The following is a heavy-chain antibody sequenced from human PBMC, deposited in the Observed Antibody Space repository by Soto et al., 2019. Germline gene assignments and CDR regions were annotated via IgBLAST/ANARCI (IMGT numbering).Heavy chain of an antibody. CDR3: AKDLIYGYNSGRPFDS. CDR2: IGSRGDST. J-gene: IGHJ4*02. CDR1: GFTFSSFA. Sequence: EVQLLESGGGLVQPGGSLRLSCAASGFTFSSFAMSWVRQAPGKGLEWVSAIGSRGDSTYHADSVKGRFTISRDNSKNTLYLQMNSLRAEDTAVYYCAKDLIYGYNSGRPFDSWGQGTLVTVSS. V-gene: IGHV3-23*01. D-gene: IGHD6-19*01.